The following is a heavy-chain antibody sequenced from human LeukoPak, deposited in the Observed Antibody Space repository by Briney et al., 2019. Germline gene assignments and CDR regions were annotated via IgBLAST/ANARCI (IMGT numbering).Heavy chain of an antibody. CDR3: ARDTYYYDSSGYVDY. CDR2: ISAYNGNT. Sequence: AASVKVSCKASGYTFTSYGISWVRQAPGRGLEWMGWISAYNGNTNYAQKLQGRVTMTTDTSTSTAYMELRSLRSDDTAVYYCARDTYYYDSSGYVDYWGQGTLVTVSS. V-gene: IGHV1-18*01. D-gene: IGHD3-22*01. CDR1: GYTFTSYG. J-gene: IGHJ4*02.